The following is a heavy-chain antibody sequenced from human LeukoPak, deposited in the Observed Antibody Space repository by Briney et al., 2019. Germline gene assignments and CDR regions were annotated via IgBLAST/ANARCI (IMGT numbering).Heavy chain of an antibody. CDR3: AKAPVTSCRGAYCYPFDS. Sequence: GGSLRLSCAASGFTFSSYGMHWVRQAPGKGLEWMAFIQYDGSDKFYADSVKGRFTISRDNSKDTLYLQMNSLRAEDAAVYFCAKAPVTSCRGAYCYPFDSWGQGTLVTVSS. CDR2: IQYDGSDK. J-gene: IGHJ4*02. D-gene: IGHD2-21*01. V-gene: IGHV3-30*02. CDR1: GFTFSSYG.